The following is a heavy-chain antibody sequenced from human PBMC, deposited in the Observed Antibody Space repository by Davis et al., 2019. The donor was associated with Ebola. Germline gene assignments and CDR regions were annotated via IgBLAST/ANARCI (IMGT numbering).Heavy chain of an antibody. V-gene: IGHV3-48*02. CDR2: ISSGSNTV. CDR1: GFAFSSYS. Sequence: GESLKISCAAAGFAFSSYSMNWVRQAPGKELEWVSYISSGSNTVYYANSVRGRFTISRDNAKNSLYLQMHGLRDEDTAVYYCARDLLVFGNTSPSEYWGQGTLVTVSS. CDR3: ARDLLVFGNTSPSEY. D-gene: IGHD3-3*01. J-gene: IGHJ4*02.